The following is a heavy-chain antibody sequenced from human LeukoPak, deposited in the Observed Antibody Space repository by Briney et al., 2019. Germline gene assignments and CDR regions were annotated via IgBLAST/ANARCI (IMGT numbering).Heavy chain of an antibody. CDR1: GYTFTSYA. Sequence: GASVKVSCKASGYTFTSYAMHWVRQAPGQRLEWMGWINAGNGNTKYSQKFQGRVTITRDTSASTAYMELSSLRSDDTAVYYCAREKPGYSYGFGFDYWGQGTLVTVSS. CDR2: INAGNGNT. V-gene: IGHV1-3*01. J-gene: IGHJ4*02. D-gene: IGHD5-18*01. CDR3: AREKPGYSYGFGFDY.